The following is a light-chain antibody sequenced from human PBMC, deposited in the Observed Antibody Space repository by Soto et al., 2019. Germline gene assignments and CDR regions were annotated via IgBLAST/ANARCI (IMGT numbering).Light chain of an antibody. J-gene: IGLJ2*01. V-gene: IGLV2-14*01. Sequence: QSALTQPASVSGSPGQSITISCTGTSSDVGGYNYVSWYQQHPGKAPKLMIYDVSNRPSGVSNRFSGSKSGNMASLIISGLQAEDEADYYCSSYTSSSTLVFGGGTKLTVL. CDR1: SSDVGGYNY. CDR2: DVS. CDR3: SSYTSSSTLV.